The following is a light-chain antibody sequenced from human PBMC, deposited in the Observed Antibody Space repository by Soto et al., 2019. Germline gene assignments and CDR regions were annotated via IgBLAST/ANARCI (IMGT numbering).Light chain of an antibody. Sequence: QSVLTQPASVSGSPGQSIAISCTGTSSDVGAYNYVSWYQQHPAKAPKLMIYDVTNRPSGVSDRFSGSKSGNTASLTISGLQAEDDADYCCLSYTHSSTYVLGSGTKGTVL. CDR2: DVT. CDR1: SSDVGAYNY. V-gene: IGLV2-14*01. J-gene: IGLJ1*01. CDR3: LSYTHSSTYV.